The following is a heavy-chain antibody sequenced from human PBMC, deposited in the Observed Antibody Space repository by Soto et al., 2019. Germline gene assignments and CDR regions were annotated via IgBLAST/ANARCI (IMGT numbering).Heavy chain of an antibody. CDR2: IYHSGST. CDR3: ARGIVVVVAQLNYYYYMDV. V-gene: IGHV4-4*02. D-gene: IGHD2-15*01. J-gene: IGHJ6*03. CDR1: SGSISSSNW. Sequence: QVQLQESGPGLVKPSGTLSLTCAVSSGSISSSNWWSWVRQPPGKGLEWMGEIYHSGSTNYNPSRKSRVTISVDKSQNQFSLKLSSVTAADTAVYYCARGIVVVVAQLNYYYYMDVWGKGTTVTVSS.